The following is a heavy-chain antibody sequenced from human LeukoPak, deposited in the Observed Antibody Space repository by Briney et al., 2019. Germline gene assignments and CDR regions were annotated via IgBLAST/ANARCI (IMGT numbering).Heavy chain of an antibody. CDR3: AKDRGGSPWYDAFDI. CDR2: ISWNSDSI. V-gene: IGHV3-9*03. CDR1: GFTFDDYA. J-gene: IGHJ3*02. Sequence: GGSLRLSCAASGFTFDDYAMHWVRQAPGKGLEWVSGISWNSDSIGYADSVKGRFTISRDNAKNSLYLQMNSLRAEDMALYYCAKDRGGSPWYDAFDIWGQGTMVTVSS. D-gene: IGHD1-26*01.